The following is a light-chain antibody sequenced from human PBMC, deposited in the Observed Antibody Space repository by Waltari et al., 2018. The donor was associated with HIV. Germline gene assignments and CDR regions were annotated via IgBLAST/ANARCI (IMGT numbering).Light chain of an antibody. CDR1: QTLLHKNGKSY. CDR3: MQALHTPIT. Sequence: DVLLTQSPASLAATPGESAAISCKSNQTLLHKNGKSYLDWYVKKSGQTPQLLMYMSSNLAAGVPVRFSGSGSGTDFTLKISRVEAEDVGLYYCMQALHTPITFGQGTRLEI. CDR2: MSS. J-gene: IGKJ5*01. V-gene: IGKV2-28*01.